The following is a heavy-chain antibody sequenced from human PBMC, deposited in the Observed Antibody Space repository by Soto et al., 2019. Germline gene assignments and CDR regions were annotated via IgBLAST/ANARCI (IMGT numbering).Heavy chain of an antibody. Sequence: GGSLRLSCAASGFTFDDYAMHWVRQAPGKGLEWVSGISWNSGSIGYADSVKGRVTISRDNAKNSLYLQMNSLRAEDTALYYCAKDMGSGSSWYYFDYWGQGTLVTVSS. CDR2: ISWNSGSI. CDR1: GFTFDDYA. CDR3: AKDMGSGSSWYYFDY. V-gene: IGHV3-9*01. D-gene: IGHD6-13*01. J-gene: IGHJ4*02.